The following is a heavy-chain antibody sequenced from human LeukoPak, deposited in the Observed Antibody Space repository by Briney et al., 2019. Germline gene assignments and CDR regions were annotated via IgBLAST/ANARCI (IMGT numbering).Heavy chain of an antibody. Sequence: SETLSLTCTVSGGSFSTYYWNWIRQPAEKGLEWIGRIYTSVSTNYNPSLKSRVTISVDTSKNQFSLKLSSVTAADTAVYYCARVKWVVKKMGNDAFDIWGQGTMVTVSS. CDR1: GGSFSTYY. J-gene: IGHJ3*02. CDR2: IYTSVST. CDR3: ARVKWVVKKMGNDAFDI. D-gene: IGHD6-19*01. V-gene: IGHV4-4*07.